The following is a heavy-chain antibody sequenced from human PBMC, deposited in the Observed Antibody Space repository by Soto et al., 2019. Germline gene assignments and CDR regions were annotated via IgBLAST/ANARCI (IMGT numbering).Heavy chain of an antibody. Sequence: QLQLQESGSGLVKPSQTLSLTCTVSGVSIGSGDYSWSWIRQPPGKGLEWLGYIYHRGNTHYNPSLESRLTMSADRSKNQLSLSLRSVTAADTAMYYCVSSTYNMVAGPKWVDPWGQGILVIVSS. CDR3: VSSTYNMVAGPKWVDP. V-gene: IGHV4-30-2*01. CDR1: GVSIGSGDYS. CDR2: IYHRGNT. J-gene: IGHJ5*02. D-gene: IGHD1-20*01.